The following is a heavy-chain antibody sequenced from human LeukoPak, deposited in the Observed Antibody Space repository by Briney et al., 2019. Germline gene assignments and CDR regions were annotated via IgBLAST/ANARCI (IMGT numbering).Heavy chain of an antibody. J-gene: IGHJ4*02. CDR2: INPSGGST. D-gene: IGHD3-10*01. CDR1: GYTFTSYY. Sequence: ASVKVSCKASGYTFTSYYMHWVRQAPGQGLEWMGIINPSGGSTSYAQKFQGRVTMTRDMSTSTVYMELSSLRSEDTAVYYCARPYGGFGELAPYDYWGQGTLVTVSS. V-gene: IGHV1-46*01. CDR3: ARPYGGFGELAPYDY.